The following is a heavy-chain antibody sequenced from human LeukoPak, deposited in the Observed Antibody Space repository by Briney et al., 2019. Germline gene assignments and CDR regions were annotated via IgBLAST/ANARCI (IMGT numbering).Heavy chain of an antibody. Sequence: ASVKVSCKASGYTFTGYYMHWVRQAPGQGLEWMGWINPNSGGTNYAQKFQGRVTMTRDTSISTAYMELSRLRSDDTAVYYCARAFYDILTGYYYDAFDIWGQGTMVTVSS. CDR2: INPNSGGT. J-gene: IGHJ3*02. CDR1: GYTFTGYY. D-gene: IGHD3-9*01. CDR3: ARAFYDILTGYYYDAFDI. V-gene: IGHV1-2*02.